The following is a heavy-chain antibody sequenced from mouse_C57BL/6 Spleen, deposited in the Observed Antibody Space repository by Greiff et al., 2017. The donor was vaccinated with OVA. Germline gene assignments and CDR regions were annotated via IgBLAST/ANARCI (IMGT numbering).Heavy chain of an antibody. D-gene: IGHD2-4*01. J-gene: IGHJ2*01. CDR3: ARERLRSSLFDY. V-gene: IGHV1-82*01. CDR2: IYPGDGDT. Sequence: QVQLQQSGPELVKPGASVKISCKASGYAFSSSWMNWVKQRPGKGLEWIGRIYPGDGDTNYNGKFKGKATLTADKSSSTAYMQLSSLTSEDSAVYFCARERLRSSLFDYWGQGTTLTVSS. CDR1: GYAFSSSW.